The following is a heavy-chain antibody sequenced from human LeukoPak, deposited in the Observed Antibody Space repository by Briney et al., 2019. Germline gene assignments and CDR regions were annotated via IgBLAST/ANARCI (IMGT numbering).Heavy chain of an antibody. J-gene: IGHJ6*04. V-gene: IGHV3-30*18. CDR2: ISSDESNK. Sequence: PGGSLRLSCAASGFTFSSYGMRWVRQAPGKGLEWVAVISSDESNKYYADSVKGRFTISRDNPKNTLYLQMNSLRAEDTAVYYCAKVGTPRGSTGSMDVWGKGTTVTVSS. CDR1: GFTFSSYG. CDR3: AKVGTPRGSTGSMDV. D-gene: IGHD2-2*01.